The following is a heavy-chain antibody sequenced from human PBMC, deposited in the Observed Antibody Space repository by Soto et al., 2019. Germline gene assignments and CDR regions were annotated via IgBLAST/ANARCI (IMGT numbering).Heavy chain of an antibody. D-gene: IGHD2-8*01. CDR3: AGGAVSRYADS. Sequence: HGQLVQSGAEVRTPGTSVKVSCKASGGTLSRFAIVWVLQAPGQGLEWMGGIVPIFGTPNYAQKFQGRVRLTADTPTTTAYMEVSSLRSEDTATDWCAGGAVSRYADSWGQGTLVTFSS. CDR2: IVPIFGTP. V-gene: IGHV1-69*06. J-gene: IGHJ4*02. CDR1: GGTLSRFA.